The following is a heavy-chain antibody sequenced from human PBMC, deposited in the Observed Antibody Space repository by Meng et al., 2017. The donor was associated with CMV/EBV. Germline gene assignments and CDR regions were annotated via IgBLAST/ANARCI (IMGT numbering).Heavy chain of an antibody. D-gene: IGHD6-13*01. CDR1: GFTFDDYG. J-gene: IGHJ4*02. CDR2: INWNGGST. CDR3: ARDIRRQRLVRGDYFDY. Sequence: GGSLRLSCAASGFTFDDYGMSWVRQAPGKGLEWVSGINWNGGSTGYADSVKGRFTISRDNAKNSLYLQMNSLRAEDTAVYYCARDIRRQRLVRGDYFDYWGQGTLVTVSS. V-gene: IGHV3-20*04.